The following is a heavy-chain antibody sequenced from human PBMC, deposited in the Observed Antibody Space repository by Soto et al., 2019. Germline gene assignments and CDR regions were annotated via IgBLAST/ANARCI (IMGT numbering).Heavy chain of an antibody. D-gene: IGHD3-22*01. V-gene: IGHV1-58*01. CDR3: AAGVITYSYDSSGYCFDGFYT. CDR1: GLTFIDSA. J-gene: IGHJ3*02. Sequence: SVKVSCKASGLTFIDSAVQWVRQTRGHRLEWIGWIVVGSGNTNYARESQGRVTITRDMSTNTVYMEMSSLRSEDSSVFYCAAGVITYSYDSSGYCFDGFYTWGQGTMVTVSS. CDR2: IVVGSGNT.